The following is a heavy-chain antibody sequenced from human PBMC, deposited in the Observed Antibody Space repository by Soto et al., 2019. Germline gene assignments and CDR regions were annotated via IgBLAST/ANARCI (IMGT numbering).Heavy chain of an antibody. CDR1: GFTFSRNG. Sequence: GGSLRLSCAASGFTFSRNGMHWVRQAPGKGLEWVAVISDDGRKKYYADSVKGRFTISRDYSKNTLDLQMNSLRPDDTAVYYCARDKRSSWSFDYWGQGTLVTVSS. J-gene: IGHJ4*02. CDR2: ISDDGRKK. V-gene: IGHV3-30*03. D-gene: IGHD6-13*01. CDR3: ARDKRSSWSFDY.